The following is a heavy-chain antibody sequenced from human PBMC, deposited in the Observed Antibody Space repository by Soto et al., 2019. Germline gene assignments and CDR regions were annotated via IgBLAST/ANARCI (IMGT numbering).Heavy chain of an antibody. J-gene: IGHJ6*02. CDR3: AKSRDAYNYDFYYAMEV. CDR2: ILYDGSNK. V-gene: IGHV3-30*18. D-gene: IGHD2-2*01. Sequence: QVQLVESGGGVVQAGRSLRLSCAASGFTFSNYGMHWVRQTPGKGLEWGALILYDGSNKYYADSVKGRFTISRDNSKNSLYLQVSTLRAEDTAVYYCAKSRDAYNYDFYYAMEVWGQGTTVTVSS. CDR1: GFTFSNYG.